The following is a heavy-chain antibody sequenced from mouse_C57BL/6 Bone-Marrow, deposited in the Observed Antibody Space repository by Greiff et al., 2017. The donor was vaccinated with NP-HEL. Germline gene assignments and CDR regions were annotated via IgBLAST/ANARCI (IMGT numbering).Heavy chain of an antibody. V-gene: IGHV1-81*01. Sequence: QVHVKQSGAELARPGASVKLSCKASGYTFTSYGISWVKQRTGQGLEWIGEIYPRSGNTYYNEKFKGKATLTADKSSSTAYMELRSLTSEDSAVYFCARYGNYDAMDYWGQGTSVTVSS. CDR1: GYTFTSYG. CDR2: IYPRSGNT. D-gene: IGHD2-1*01. J-gene: IGHJ4*01. CDR3: ARYGNYDAMDY.